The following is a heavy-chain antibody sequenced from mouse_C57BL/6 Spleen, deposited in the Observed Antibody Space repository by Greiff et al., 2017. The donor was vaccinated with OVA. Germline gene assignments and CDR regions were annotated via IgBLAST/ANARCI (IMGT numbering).Heavy chain of an antibody. CDR3: ARETYDEGFAY. V-gene: IGHV3-6*01. J-gene: IGHJ3*01. CDR2: ISYDGSN. CDR1: GYSITSGYY. D-gene: IGHD2-12*01. Sequence: EVHLVESGPGLVKPSQSLSLTCSVTGYSITSGYYWNWIRQFPGNKLEWMGYISYDGSNNYNPSLKNRISITRDTSKNQFFLKLNSVTTEDTATYYCARETYDEGFAYWGQGTLVTVSA.